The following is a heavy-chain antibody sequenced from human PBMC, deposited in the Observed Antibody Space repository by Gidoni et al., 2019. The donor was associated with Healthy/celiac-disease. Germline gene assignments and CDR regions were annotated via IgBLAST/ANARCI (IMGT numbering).Heavy chain of an antibody. D-gene: IGHD3-3*01. V-gene: IGHV1-24*01. CDR2: FDPEDGET. Sequence: QVQLVQSGAEVKKPGASVTVSCTASGYTLTELSMHWVRQAPGKGLEWMGGFDPEDGETIYAQKFQGRVTMTEDTSTDTAYMELSSLRSEDTAVYYCVRGQSKYYDFWGGSGMDVWGQGTTVTVSS. CDR1: GYTLTELS. J-gene: IGHJ6*02. CDR3: VRGQSKYYDFWGGSGMDV.